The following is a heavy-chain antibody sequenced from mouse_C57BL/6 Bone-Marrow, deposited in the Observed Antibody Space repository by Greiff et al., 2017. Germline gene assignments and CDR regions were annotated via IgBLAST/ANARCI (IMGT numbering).Heavy chain of an antibody. Sequence: EVMLVESGEGLVKPGGSLKLSCAASGFTFSSYGMSWVRQTPDKGLEWVATISSGGSYTYYSDSVKGRFTISRDNAKNTLYLQMSSLKSEDTAMYYCARHYEYDSDYWGQGTTLTVSA. CDR2: ISSGGSYT. V-gene: IGHV5-6*03. J-gene: IGHJ2*01. D-gene: IGHD2-4*01. CDR1: GFTFSSYG. CDR3: ARHYEYDSDY.